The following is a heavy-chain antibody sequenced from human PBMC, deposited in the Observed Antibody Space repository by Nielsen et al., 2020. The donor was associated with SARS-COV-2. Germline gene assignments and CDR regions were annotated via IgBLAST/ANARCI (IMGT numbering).Heavy chain of an antibody. J-gene: IGHJ4*02. D-gene: IGHD3-3*01. V-gene: IGHV3-30*18. CDR2: ISRDASDT. CDR1: GFTFSDYG. CDR3: AKDFWSSPNQVGPDY. Sequence: GESLKISCAASGFTFSDYGIHWVRQAPGKGLEWVAIISRDASDTFYPDSVKGRFTVSRDNSKNTVYLQMNSLRPEDTAVYYCAKDFWSSPNQVGPDYWGQGTLVTVSS.